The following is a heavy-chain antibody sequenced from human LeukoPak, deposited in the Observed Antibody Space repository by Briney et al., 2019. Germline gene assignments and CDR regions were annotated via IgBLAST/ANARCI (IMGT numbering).Heavy chain of an antibody. D-gene: IGHD2-2*01. CDR2: IKQDGSEK. V-gene: IGHV3-7*01. Sequence: GGSLRLSCAASGFTFSSYWMSWVRPAPGKGLEWVANIKQDGSEKYYVDSVKGRFTISRDNAKNSLYLQMNSLRAEDTAVYYCARAGVVPAASNPNWFDPWGQGTLVTVSS. CDR3: ARAGVVPAASNPNWFDP. CDR1: GFTFSSYW. J-gene: IGHJ5*02.